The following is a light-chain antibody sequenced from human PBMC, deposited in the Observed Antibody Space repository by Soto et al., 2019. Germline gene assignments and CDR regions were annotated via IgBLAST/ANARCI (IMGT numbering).Light chain of an antibody. CDR2: GAS. Sequence: EIVMTQSPPTLYVSPGERATLSCRASQSISRNLAWFQQKPGQAPSLLIFGASTRAAGIPARFSGSGSGTEFSLTISGLQSEDFAVYFCPQYENWPKTFGQGTKV. V-gene: IGKV3-15*01. CDR1: QSISRN. J-gene: IGKJ1*01. CDR3: PQYENWPKT.